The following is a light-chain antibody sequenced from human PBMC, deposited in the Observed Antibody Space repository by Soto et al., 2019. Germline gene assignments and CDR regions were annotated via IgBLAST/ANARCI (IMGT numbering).Light chain of an antibody. CDR1: QSFSPRY. V-gene: IGKV3-20*01. Sequence: ESMLTQSPGTLSLSPGERATLSCRASQSFSPRYLDWYQQKPGQAPRLLIYGASIRAAGIPDRFSGSGSGTDCTLTISRLEPADFAVYYCQQFGSSPLAFTFGQGTKLEI. CDR2: GAS. J-gene: IGKJ2*01. CDR3: QQFGSSPLAFT.